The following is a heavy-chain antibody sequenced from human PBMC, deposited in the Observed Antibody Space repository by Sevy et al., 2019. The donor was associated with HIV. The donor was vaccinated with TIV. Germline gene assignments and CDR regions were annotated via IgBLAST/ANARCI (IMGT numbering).Heavy chain of an antibody. CDR1: GFNFQTFG. D-gene: IGHD3-10*02. J-gene: IGHJ4*02. CDR2: ISYDGINH. CDR3: TKESLRGTYIRGDFDH. Sequence: GGSLRLSCSAFGFNFQTFGMHWVRQAPGKGPEWLAVISYDGINHNYAASVKGRFSISRDNSRSVLFLHMNSLIPNDTAFYFCTKESLRGTYIRGDFDHWGQGTLVTVSS. V-gene: IGHV3-30*18.